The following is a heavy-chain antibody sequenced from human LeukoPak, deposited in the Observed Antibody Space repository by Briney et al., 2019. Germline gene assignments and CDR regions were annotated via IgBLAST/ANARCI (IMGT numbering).Heavy chain of an antibody. CDR2: ISSSSSTI. V-gene: IGHV3-48*01. D-gene: IGHD6-6*01. CDR3: ARVAARRAAPSFDY. Sequence: GGSLRLSCAASGFTFSSYSMNWVRQAPGKGLEGVSYISSSSSTIYYADSVKGRFTISRDNAKNSLYLQMNSLRAEDTAVYYCARVAARRAAPSFDYWGQGTLVTVSS. J-gene: IGHJ4*02. CDR1: GFTFSSYS.